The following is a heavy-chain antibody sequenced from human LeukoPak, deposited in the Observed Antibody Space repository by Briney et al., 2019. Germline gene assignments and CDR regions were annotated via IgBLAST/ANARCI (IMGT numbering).Heavy chain of an antibody. CDR2: VFFGGQT. D-gene: IGHD5-24*01. CDR1: GDPVWSYY. CDR3: ARGAYADRTGYNLDS. V-gene: IGHV4-59*02. Sequence: SETLSLTCSVSGDPVWSYYWTWVRQPPEKGLEWIGYVFFGGQTNYNPSVKSRVTISLDTSRSQFSLNLTSVTAADSAMYYCARGAYADRTGYNLDSWGREPWSSSPQ. J-gene: IGHJ4*02.